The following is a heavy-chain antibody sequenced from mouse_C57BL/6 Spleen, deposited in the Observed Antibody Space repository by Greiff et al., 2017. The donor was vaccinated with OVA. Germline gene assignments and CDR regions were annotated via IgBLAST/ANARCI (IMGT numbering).Heavy chain of an antibody. CDR1: GYTFTSYW. CDR3: ARDYGSSYVMGY. V-gene: IGHV1-64*01. Sequence: QVQLQQPEAELVKPGASVKLSCKASGYTFTSYWMHWVKQRPGQGLEWIGMIHPNSGSTNYNEKFKSKATLTVDKSSSTAYMQLSSLTSEDSAVYYCARDYGSSYVMGYWGQGTLVTVSA. D-gene: IGHD1-1*01. J-gene: IGHJ3*01. CDR2: IHPNSGST.